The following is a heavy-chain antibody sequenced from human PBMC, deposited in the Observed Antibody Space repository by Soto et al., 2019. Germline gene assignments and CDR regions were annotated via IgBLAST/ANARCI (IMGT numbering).Heavy chain of an antibody. CDR3: AKVPPGNSSWSPYYYYYSMDV. Sequence: QVQLVQSGAEVKKPGYSVKVSCKASGGTFSSYAISWVRQAPGQGLEWMGGIIAIFGTANYAHKFQGRVTITADESTSRAYMELSSRRSEHTAVYSCAKVPPGNSSWSPYYYYYSMDVWGHGTTVTVSS. J-gene: IGHJ6*02. D-gene: IGHD6-13*01. CDR2: IIAIFGTA. CDR1: GGTFSSYA. V-gene: IGHV1-69*01.